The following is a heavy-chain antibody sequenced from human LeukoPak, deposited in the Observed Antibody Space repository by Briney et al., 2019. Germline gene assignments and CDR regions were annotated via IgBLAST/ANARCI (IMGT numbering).Heavy chain of an antibody. D-gene: IGHD3-16*01. Sequence: ASVKVSCKASGYTFTAYYMHWVRQAPGQGLEWMGWINPNSGGTNYAQKFQGRVTMTRDTSISTAYMELSRLRSDDTAVYYCARDESDAQNFGGYWYFDLWGRGTLVTVSS. CDR1: GYTFTAYY. V-gene: IGHV1-2*02. J-gene: IGHJ2*01. CDR2: INPNSGGT. CDR3: ARDESDAQNFGGYWYFDL.